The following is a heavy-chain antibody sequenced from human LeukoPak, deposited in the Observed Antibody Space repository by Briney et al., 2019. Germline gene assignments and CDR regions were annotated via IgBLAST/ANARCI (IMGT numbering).Heavy chain of an antibody. CDR3: ARGHYYGMDV. J-gene: IGHJ6*02. CDR1: GFAFSGFW. Sequence: GGPLRLSCAASGFAFSGFWMHRVRQAPGKGLVWVSSINSDGSNTIYAESVKGRVTISRDNAKNTLYLQMNSLRADDTAVYYCARGHYYGMDVWGQGTTVTVSS. V-gene: IGHV3-74*01. CDR2: INSDGSNT.